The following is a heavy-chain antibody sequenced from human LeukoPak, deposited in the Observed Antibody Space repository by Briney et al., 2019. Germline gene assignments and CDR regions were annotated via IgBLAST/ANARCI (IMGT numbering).Heavy chain of an antibody. CDR2: TYYRSQWKT. J-gene: IGHJ4*02. CDR3: ARATSMNFDY. Sequence: SQTLSLTCGISGDSVSSNSVTGNWIRQSPSRGLEWLGRTYYRSQWKTDYSVSVKSRIVVTPDTSKNQFSLQLNSVTPEDTAVYYCARATSMNFDYWGQGALVTVSS. CDR1: GDSVSSNSVT. V-gene: IGHV6-1*01.